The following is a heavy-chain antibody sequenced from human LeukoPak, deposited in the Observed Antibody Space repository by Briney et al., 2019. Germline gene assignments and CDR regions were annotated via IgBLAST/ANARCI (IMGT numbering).Heavy chain of an antibody. CDR2: MNPNSGNT. Sequence: GASVKVSCKASGYTFTSYDINWVRQAAGQGLEWMGWMNPNSGNTGYAQKFQGRVTMTRNTSISTAYMELSSLRSEDTAVYYCARDGTTEDFYYYYGMDVWGQGTTVTVSS. J-gene: IGHJ6*02. D-gene: IGHD4-4*01. CDR3: ARDGTTEDFYYYYGMDV. V-gene: IGHV1-8*01. CDR1: GYTFTSYD.